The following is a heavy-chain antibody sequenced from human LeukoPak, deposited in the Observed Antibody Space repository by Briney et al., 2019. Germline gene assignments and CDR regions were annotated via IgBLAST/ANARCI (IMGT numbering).Heavy chain of an antibody. V-gene: IGHV3-23*01. J-gene: IGHJ4*02. CDR3: AKPKGYFDWLFEGNYFDY. Sequence: PGGSLRLSCAASGFTFGTSAMSWVRQAPGKGLEWVSGISGSGGSTNYADSAKGGFTISRDNSKHTLYLQMNSLRAEDTAVYYCAKPKGYFDWLFEGNYFDYWGQGTLVTVSS. CDR2: ISGSGGST. D-gene: IGHD3-9*01. CDR1: GFTFGTSA.